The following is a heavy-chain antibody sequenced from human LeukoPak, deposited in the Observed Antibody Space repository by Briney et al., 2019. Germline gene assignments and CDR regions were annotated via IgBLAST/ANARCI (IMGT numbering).Heavy chain of an antibody. CDR3: ARHPY. Sequence: GRSLRLSCAASGFIFSNYAIHWVRQAPGKGLVWVSRINSDGSSTSYADSVKGRFTISRDNAKNTLYLQMNSLRAEDTAVYYCARHPYWGQGTLVTVSS. J-gene: IGHJ4*02. CDR2: INSDGSST. V-gene: IGHV3-74*01. CDR1: GFIFSNYA.